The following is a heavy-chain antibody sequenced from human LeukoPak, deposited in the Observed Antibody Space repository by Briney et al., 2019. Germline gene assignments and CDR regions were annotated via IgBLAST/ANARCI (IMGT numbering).Heavy chain of an antibody. CDR1: AGSISSYY. Sequence: KTSESLSLAWTVSAGSISSYYWSWIRQPRGEWLEWIVYIYYSGSTNYNPSRKSRVTISVDTSKNQFSLKLSSVTAADTAVYYCAIFSRGSSWYTPPPVWGQGTLVTVSS. CDR3: AIFSRGSSWYTPPPV. CDR2: IYYSGST. V-gene: IGHV4-59*08. J-gene: IGHJ4*02. D-gene: IGHD6-13*01.